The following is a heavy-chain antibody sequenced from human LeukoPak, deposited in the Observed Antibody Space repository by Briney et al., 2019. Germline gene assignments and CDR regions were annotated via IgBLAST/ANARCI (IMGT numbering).Heavy chain of an antibody. D-gene: IGHD1-26*01. CDR2: IIPILGIA. CDR1: GGTFSSYA. J-gene: IGHJ4*02. Sequence: SVKVSCKASGGTFSSYAISWVRQAPGQRLEWMGRIIPILGIANYAQKFQGRLTITADKSTSTAYMQLSSLRSEDTAVYYCARDPVGATPLGGWGQGTLVTVSS. V-gene: IGHV1-69*04. CDR3: ARDPVGATPLGG.